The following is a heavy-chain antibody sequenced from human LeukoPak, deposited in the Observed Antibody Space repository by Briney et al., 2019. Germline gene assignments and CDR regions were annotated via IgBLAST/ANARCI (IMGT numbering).Heavy chain of an antibody. D-gene: IGHD5-18*01. CDR3: ARDRRDYRRGYSTGSLNVSAA. CDR2: INPSGGST. V-gene: IGHV1-46*01. CDR1: GDTFTIYY. J-gene: IGHJ5*02. Sequence: ASVKVSCKASGDTFTIYYMHWARQAPGQGLEWMGIINPSGGSTSYAQKFQGRVTMTRDTSTSTVYMELSSLRSEDTAVYYCARDRRDYRRGYSTGSLNVSAAWGQGTLVTVSS.